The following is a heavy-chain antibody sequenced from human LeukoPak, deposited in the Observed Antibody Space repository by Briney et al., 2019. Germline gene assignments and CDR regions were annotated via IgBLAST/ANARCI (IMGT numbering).Heavy chain of an antibody. CDR1: GGSISGYY. CDR3: ARGYSSSWYFDY. D-gene: IGHD6-13*01. V-gene: IGHV4-59*01. J-gene: IGHJ4*02. CDR2: IYYSGST. Sequence: SGTLSLTCTVSGGSISGYYWSWIRQPPGKGLEWIGYIYYSGSTNYNPSLKSRVTISVDTSKNQFSLKLSSVTAADTAVYYCARGYSSSWYFDYWGQGTLVTVSS.